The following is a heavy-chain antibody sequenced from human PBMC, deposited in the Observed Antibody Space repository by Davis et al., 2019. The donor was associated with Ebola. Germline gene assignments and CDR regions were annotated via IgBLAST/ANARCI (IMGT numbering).Heavy chain of an antibody. J-gene: IGHJ4*02. CDR2: ISGSGGST. Sequence: GGSLRLSCAASGFTFSSYSMNWVRQAPGKGLEWVSGISGSGGSTYYADSVKGRFTISRDNAKNSLYLQMNSLRDEDTAVYYCARDSKNYDLFERGFDYWGQGTLVTVSS. CDR3: ARDSKNYDLFERGFDY. CDR1: GFTFSSYS. D-gene: IGHD3-9*01. V-gene: IGHV3-48*02.